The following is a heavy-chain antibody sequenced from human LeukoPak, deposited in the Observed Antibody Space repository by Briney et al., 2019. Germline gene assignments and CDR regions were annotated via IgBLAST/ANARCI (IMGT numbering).Heavy chain of an antibody. CDR1: GFTLSSYW. Sequence: ETGGSLRLPCAASGFTLSSYWMSWVRQAPGKGLEWVANIKQDGSEKYYVDPVKGRFTISRDNTKNSLYLQMNSLRAEDTAVYYCVGGDYWGQGTLVTVSS. V-gene: IGHV3-7*01. CDR2: IKQDGSEK. J-gene: IGHJ4*02. CDR3: VGGDY.